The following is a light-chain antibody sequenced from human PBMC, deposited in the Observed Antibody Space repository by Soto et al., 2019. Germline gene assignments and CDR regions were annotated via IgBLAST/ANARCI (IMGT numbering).Light chain of an antibody. V-gene: IGLV4-69*01. CDR3: QTWSTDIRV. J-gene: IGLJ3*02. Sequence: QPVLTQPPSASASLGVSVKLTCTLSSGHNIYAIAWHQQQPEKGPRYLMKLNSDGSHSKGDGIPDRFSGSSSGAERYLTISSLQSEDEADYYCQTWSTDIRVFGGGTELTVL. CDR1: SGHNIYA. CDR2: LNSDGSH.